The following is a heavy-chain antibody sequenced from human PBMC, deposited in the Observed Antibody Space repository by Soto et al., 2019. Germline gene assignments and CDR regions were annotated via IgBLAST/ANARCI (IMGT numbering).Heavy chain of an antibody. CDR1: GFSFSNYD. CDR2: ISSSSNAI. J-gene: IGHJ4*02. D-gene: IGHD1-26*01. Sequence: GSLRLSCAATGFSFSNYDMNRVRQAPGKGLEWLSYISSSSNAIYYTDSVKGRFTISRDNAKNSLYLRMNSLRVEDTAVYYCALGHTYRFDEYWGQGTLVTVSS. CDR3: ALGHTYRFDEY. V-gene: IGHV3-48*01.